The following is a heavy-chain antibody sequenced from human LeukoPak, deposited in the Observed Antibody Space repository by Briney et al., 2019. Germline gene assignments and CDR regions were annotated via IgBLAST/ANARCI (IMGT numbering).Heavy chain of an antibody. J-gene: IGHJ4*02. CDR1: GGSISSGGYY. CDR3: AGHLGGYDYGRFFDF. Sequence: SETLSLTCTVSGGSISSGGYYWSWIRQPPGKGLEWIGYIYHSGSTYYNPSLKSRVTISADTSKKQFSLKLSSVTAADTAVYYCAGHLGGYDYGRFFDFWGQGTLVTVSS. D-gene: IGHD5-12*01. CDR2: IYHSGST. V-gene: IGHV4-30-2*03.